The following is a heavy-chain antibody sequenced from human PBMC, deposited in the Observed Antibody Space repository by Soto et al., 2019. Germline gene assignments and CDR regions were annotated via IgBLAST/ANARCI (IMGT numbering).Heavy chain of an antibody. J-gene: IGHJ4*02. Sequence: QVHLVESGGGVAQPGRSLSLSCAASGSIFTGYGMHWVRQAPGKGLEWVAVIRFDGSNKYYADSVKGRFTISRDNSRNMLYLPMNSLRVEDTAVYYCARDGIGGTTVGGYIDYWGQGTLVTVSS. CDR2: IRFDGSNK. D-gene: IGHD1-1*01. V-gene: IGHV3-33*01. CDR1: GSIFTGYG. CDR3: ARDGIGGTTVGGYIDY.